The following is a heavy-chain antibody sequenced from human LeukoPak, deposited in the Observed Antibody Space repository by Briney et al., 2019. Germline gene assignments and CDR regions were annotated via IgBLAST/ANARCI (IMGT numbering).Heavy chain of an antibody. J-gene: IGHJ4*02. CDR1: GFTFSNYW. D-gene: IGHD2-15*01. Sequence: PGGSLRLSCAASGFTFSNYWMHWVRQAPGKGLVWISRIKSDGSRTDYADSVKGRFTISGDNAKNTLYLQMNSLRAEDTAVYYCARELPFDYWGQGTLVTVSS. V-gene: IGHV3-74*01. CDR2: IKSDGSRT. CDR3: ARELPFDY.